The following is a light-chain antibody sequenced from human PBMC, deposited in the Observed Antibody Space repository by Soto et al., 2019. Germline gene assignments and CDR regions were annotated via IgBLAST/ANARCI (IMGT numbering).Light chain of an antibody. CDR2: DVS. V-gene: IGKV1-5*01. CDR3: QQYNGYSRT. Sequence: IQMTQSPSTLSASVGDRVTITCRASQSISSWLAWYQQKPGKAPYLLISDVSSLERGVPSRFSGSGSGTEFTLTISSMQPDDFATFYCQQYNGYSRTFGQGTKVDI. J-gene: IGKJ1*01. CDR1: QSISSW.